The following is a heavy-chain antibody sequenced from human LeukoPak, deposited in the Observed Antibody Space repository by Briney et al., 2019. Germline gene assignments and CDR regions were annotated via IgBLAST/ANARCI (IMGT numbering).Heavy chain of an antibody. D-gene: IGHD3-22*01. V-gene: IGHV4-38-2*02. J-gene: IGHJ3*02. CDR2: IYHSGST. CDR3: ASLTTADAFDI. CDR1: GYSISSGYF. Sequence: SETLSLTCTVSGYSISSGYFWGWIRQPPGKGLECIGTIYHSGSTYYNPSLKSRVTISVDTSKNQFSLKLNSVTAADTAVYYCASLTTADAFDIWGQGTMVTVSS.